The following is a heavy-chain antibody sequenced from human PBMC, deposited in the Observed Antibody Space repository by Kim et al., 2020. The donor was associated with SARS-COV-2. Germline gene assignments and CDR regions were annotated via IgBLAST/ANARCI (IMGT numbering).Heavy chain of an antibody. V-gene: IGHV3-30*18. J-gene: IGHJ6*02. CDR2: ISYDGSNK. Sequence: GGSLRLSCAASGFTFSSYGMHWVRQAPGKGLEWVAVISYDGSNKYYADSVKGRFTISRDNSKNTLYLQMNSLRAEDTAVYYCAKDGSKGSSWYYGNYYYGMDVWGQGTTVTVSS. CDR1: GFTFSSYG. CDR3: AKDGSKGSSWYYGNYYYGMDV. D-gene: IGHD6-13*01.